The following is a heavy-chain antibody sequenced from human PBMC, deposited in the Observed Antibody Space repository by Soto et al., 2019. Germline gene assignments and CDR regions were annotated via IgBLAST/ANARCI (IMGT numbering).Heavy chain of an antibody. CDR3: AREREWVTMIVENWFDP. CDR2: IYHSGST. V-gene: IGHV4-4*02. J-gene: IGHJ5*02. CDR1: GGSISSSNW. D-gene: IGHD3-22*01. Sequence: SETLSLTCAVSGGSISSSNWWSWVRQPPGKGLEWIGEIYHSGSTNYNPSLKSRVTISVDKSKNQFSLKLSSVTAADTAVYYCAREREWVTMIVENWFDPWGQGTLVTVS.